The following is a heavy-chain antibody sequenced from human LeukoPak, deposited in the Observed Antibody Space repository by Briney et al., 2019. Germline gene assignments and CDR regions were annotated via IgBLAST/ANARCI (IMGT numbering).Heavy chain of an antibody. V-gene: IGHV3-20*04. CDR2: INWNGGST. Sequence: PGGSLRLSCAASGFTFDDYGMSWVRQAPGKGLEWVSGINWNGGSTGYADSVKGRFTISRDNAKNSLYLQMNSLRAEDTALYYCARHYYYGDYEGDYYFDYWGQGTLVTVSS. CDR3: ARHYYYGDYEGDYYFDY. CDR1: GFTFDDYG. J-gene: IGHJ4*02. D-gene: IGHD4-17*01.